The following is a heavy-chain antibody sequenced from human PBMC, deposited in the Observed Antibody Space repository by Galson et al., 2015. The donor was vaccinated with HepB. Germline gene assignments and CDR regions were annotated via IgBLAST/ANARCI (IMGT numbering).Heavy chain of an antibody. CDR3: ARVERLGTSRLDDFWSGHNYYYMDV. CDR1: GYSFTSYW. CDR2: IYPGDSDT. Sequence: QSGAEVKKPGESLKISCKGSGYSFTSYWIGWVRQMPGKGLEWMGIIYPGDSDTRYSPSFQGQVTISADKSISTAYLQWSSLKASDTAMYYCARVERLGTSRLDDFWSGHNYYYMDVWGKGTTVTVSS. V-gene: IGHV5-51*03. D-gene: IGHD3-3*01. J-gene: IGHJ6*03.